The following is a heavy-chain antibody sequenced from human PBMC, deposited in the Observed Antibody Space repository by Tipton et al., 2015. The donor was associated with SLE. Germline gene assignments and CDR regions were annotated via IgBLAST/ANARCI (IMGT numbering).Heavy chain of an antibody. V-gene: IGHV4-39*07. CDR2: IYYSGST. D-gene: IGHD3-22*01. CDR3: ARDPGNYYYDSSGYPYYFDY. CDR1: GGSISSSSSYY. J-gene: IGHJ4*02. Sequence: LRLSCTVSGGSISSSSSYYWGWIRQPPGKGLEWIGSIYYSGSTYYNPSLKSRVTISVDTSKNQFSLKLSSVTAADTAVYYCARDPGNYYYDSSGYPYYFDYWGQGTLVTVSS.